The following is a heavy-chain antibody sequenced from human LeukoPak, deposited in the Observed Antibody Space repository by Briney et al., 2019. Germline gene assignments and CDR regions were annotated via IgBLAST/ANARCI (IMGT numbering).Heavy chain of an antibody. CDR1: GFTFSSYW. J-gene: IGHJ4*02. CDR3: ARGVDYDTSGPDH. D-gene: IGHD3-22*01. Sequence: PGGSLRLSCAASGFTFSSYWMHWVRQGPGKGLVWVSRIKSDGSATSYADSVKGRFTISRDNAKNTRYLQMNSLGAEDTAVYYCARGVDYDTSGPDHWGQGTLVTVSS. CDR2: IKSDGSAT. V-gene: IGHV3-74*01.